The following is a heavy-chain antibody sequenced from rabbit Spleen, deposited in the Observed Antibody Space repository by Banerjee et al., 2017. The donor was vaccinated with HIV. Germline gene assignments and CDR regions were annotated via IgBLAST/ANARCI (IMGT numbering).Heavy chain of an antibody. V-gene: IGHV1S45*01. Sequence: QEQLEESGGDLVKPEGSLTLACTASGFSFSSRYYMSWVRQAPGKGLEWIACIDAGSSGITYYASWAKGRFTISKTSSTTVTLQMTSLTAADTATYFCARDVAGYAAYGDDNLWGPGTLVTVS. J-gene: IGHJ4*01. CDR3: ARDVAGYAAYGDDNL. CDR1: GFSFSSRYY. D-gene: IGHD6-1*01. CDR2: IDAGSSGIT.